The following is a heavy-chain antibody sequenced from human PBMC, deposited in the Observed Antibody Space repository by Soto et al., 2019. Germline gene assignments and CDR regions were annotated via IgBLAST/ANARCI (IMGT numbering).Heavy chain of an antibody. Sequence: EVQLVETGGGLIQPGGSLKLSFAASGFIAGSHYMSWAAQAPGRGLEGVSAIYSGGSTYYTDSVEGRFTISRDVSKNILYLQMNSLRADDTAVYYCARDRGDCSSVSCYGSFYYGMDVWGQGTTVIVSS. CDR1: GFIAGSHY. J-gene: IGHJ6*02. V-gene: IGHV3-53*02. D-gene: IGHD2-2*01. CDR3: ARDRGDCSSVSCYGSFYYGMDV. CDR2: IYSGGST.